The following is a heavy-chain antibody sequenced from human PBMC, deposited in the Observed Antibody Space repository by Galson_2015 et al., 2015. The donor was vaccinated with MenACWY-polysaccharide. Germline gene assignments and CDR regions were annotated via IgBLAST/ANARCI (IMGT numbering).Heavy chain of an antibody. D-gene: IGHD6-19*01. CDR3: ARDGDTSGLDF. J-gene: IGHJ4*02. Sequence: SLRLSCAASGFTFSSYWMSWVRQAPGKGLEWVANIKKDGSEIYYVDSVKGRFTISRDNAKNSLYLQMNNLRADDTAVYYCARDGDTSGLDFWGQGTQVTVSS. CDR2: IKKDGSEI. V-gene: IGHV3-7*01. CDR1: GFTFSSYW.